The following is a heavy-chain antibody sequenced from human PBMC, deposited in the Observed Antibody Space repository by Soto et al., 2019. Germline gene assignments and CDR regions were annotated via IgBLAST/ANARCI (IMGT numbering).Heavy chain of an antibody. V-gene: IGHV4-61*01. D-gene: IGHD3-22*01. J-gene: IGHJ4*02. CDR1: GGSVSSGSYY. CDR2: IYYSGST. CDR3: ARVGRYYESAAYFFDY. Sequence: SETLSLTCTVSGGSVSSGSYYWSWIRQPPGKGPEWIGYIYYSGSTNYNPSLKSRVTISVDTSKNQFSLKLSSVTAADTAVYYCARVGRYYESAAYFFDYWGQGTLVTVSS.